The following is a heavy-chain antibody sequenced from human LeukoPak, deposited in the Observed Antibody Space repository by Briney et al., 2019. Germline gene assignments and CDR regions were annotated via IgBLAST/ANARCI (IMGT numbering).Heavy chain of an antibody. D-gene: IGHD3-3*01. CDR3: ARDRLDSYYNFWSGYYPFDY. CDR1: GYSISSGYY. V-gene: IGHV4-38-2*02. J-gene: IGHJ4*02. CDR2: IYHSGST. Sequence: SETLSLTCTVSGYSISSGYYWGWIRQPPGKGLEWIGSIYHSGSTYYNPSLKSRVTISVDTSKNQFSLKLSSVTAADTAVYYCARDRLDSYYNFWSGYYPFDYWGQGNLVTVSS.